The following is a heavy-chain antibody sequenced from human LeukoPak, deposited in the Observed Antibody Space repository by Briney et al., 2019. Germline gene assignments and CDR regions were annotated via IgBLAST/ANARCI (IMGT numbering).Heavy chain of an antibody. D-gene: IGHD3-22*01. CDR2: IKSKTDGGTI. CDR3: TTDLSELDDSGYYAKYFHH. Sequence: PGGSLILSCAASGFTFSKVWMSWVRQAPGKGLEWVGRIKSKTDGGTIDYAAPVKGRFTISRDDSKDTLFLQMNSLKTEDTAVYYCTTDLSELDDSGYYAKYFHHWGQGTLVSVSS. CDR1: GFTFSKVW. J-gene: IGHJ1*01. V-gene: IGHV3-15*01.